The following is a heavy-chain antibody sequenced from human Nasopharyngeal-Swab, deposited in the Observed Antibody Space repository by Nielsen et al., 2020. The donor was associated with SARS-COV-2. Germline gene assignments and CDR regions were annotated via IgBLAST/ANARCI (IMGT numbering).Heavy chain of an antibody. J-gene: IGHJ4*02. CDR3: ATSSSWPPYFDY. D-gene: IGHD6-13*01. CDR1: GFTSSSYE. CDR2: ISTSGTTI. Sequence: GESLKISCAASGFTSSSYEMNWVRQAPGQGLGWVSYISTSGTTIYYADSVRGRFTISRDNAKNSLFLQMHSLRAEDTAFYYCATSSSWPPYFDYWGQGTLVTVSS. V-gene: IGHV3-48*03.